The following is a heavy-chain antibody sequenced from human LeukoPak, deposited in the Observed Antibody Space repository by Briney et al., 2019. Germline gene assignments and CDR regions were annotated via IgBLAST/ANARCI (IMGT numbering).Heavy chain of an antibody. Sequence: GGSLRLSCTASGFTFDDYAMSWVRQVPGKGLEWVSGINWNGDKIDYADSVKGRFTISRDNSKNTVSLQMNSLRAEDTAVYFCARDKAWDKNMVALSHWGQGTLVTVSS. J-gene: IGHJ4*02. V-gene: IGHV3-20*04. CDR3: ARDKAWDKNMVALSH. CDR2: INWNGDKI. CDR1: GFTFDDYA. D-gene: IGHD2-15*01.